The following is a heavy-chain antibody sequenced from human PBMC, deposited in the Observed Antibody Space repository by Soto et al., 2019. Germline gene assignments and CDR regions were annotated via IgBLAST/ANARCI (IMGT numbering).Heavy chain of an antibody. CDR1: GFTFRDYY. CDR3: AREYYYTMDV. J-gene: IGHJ6*02. CDR2: IDSSTKYT. Sequence: PGGSLRLSCEASGFTFRDYYMTWFRQAPGKGLEWLSYIDSSTKYTNYADSVKGRFTISRDNAKNSLYLQMNSLRADDTAVYYYAREYYYTMDVWGQGTMVTVSS. V-gene: IGHV3-11*05.